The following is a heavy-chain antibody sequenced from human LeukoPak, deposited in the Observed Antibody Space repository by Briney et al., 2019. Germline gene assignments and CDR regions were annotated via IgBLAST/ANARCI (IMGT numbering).Heavy chain of an antibody. J-gene: IGHJ4*02. CDR1: GYTFTDYY. CDR2: INPYTGGT. D-gene: IGHD1-1*01. Sequence: ASVKVSCKASGYTFTDYYMHWVRQAPGQGLEWMGWINPYTGGTNYAQKFQGRVTMPRDSSISTAYMELSSLTSDDTAVYYCARERGVQLGRKLDHWGQGTLVTVSS. V-gene: IGHV1-2*02. CDR3: ARERGVQLGRKLDH.